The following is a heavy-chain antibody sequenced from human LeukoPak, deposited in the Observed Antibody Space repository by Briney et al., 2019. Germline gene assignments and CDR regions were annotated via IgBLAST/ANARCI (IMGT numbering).Heavy chain of an antibody. V-gene: IGHV4-34*09. CDR3: ARDRGYGSGSYYFDY. Sequence: PSETLSLTCAVYGGSFSGYYWSWIRQPPGKGLEWIGEINHSGSTYYNPSLKSRVTISIDTSKNQFSLTLSSVTAADTAVYYCARDRGYGSGSYYFDYWGQGTLVTVSS. CDR2: INHSGST. CDR1: GGSFSGYY. J-gene: IGHJ4*02. D-gene: IGHD3-10*01.